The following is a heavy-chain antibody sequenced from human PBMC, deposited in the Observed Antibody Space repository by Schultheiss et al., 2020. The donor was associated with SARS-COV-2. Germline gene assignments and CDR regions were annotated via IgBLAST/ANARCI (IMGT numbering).Heavy chain of an antibody. CDR3: AKEVTYYYGSGSYPSGDY. J-gene: IGHJ4*02. V-gene: IGHV3-23*01. CDR2: ISGSGGST. D-gene: IGHD3-10*01. CDR1: GFTFSSYG. Sequence: GGSLRLSCAASGFTFSSYGMHWVRQAPGKGLEWVSAISGSGGSTYYADSVKGRFTISRDNSKNTLYLQMNSLRAEDTAVYYCAKEVTYYYGSGSYPSGDYWGQGTLVTVSS.